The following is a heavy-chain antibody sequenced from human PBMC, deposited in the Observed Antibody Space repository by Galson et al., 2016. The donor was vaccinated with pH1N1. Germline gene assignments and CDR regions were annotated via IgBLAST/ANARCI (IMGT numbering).Heavy chain of an antibody. V-gene: IGHV5-51*01. J-gene: IGHJ4*02. CDR3: ARYRDGYKITASFDH. D-gene: IGHD5-24*01. CDR2: VYPGDSDT. CDR1: GYSFTGYW. Sequence: QSGAEVKKSGESLKISCRSSGYSFTGYWLAWVRQVPGNGLEWTGVVYPGDSDTRYSPSFEGQVTISADNSINTASLQWSSLKASHTAKYYCARYRDGYKITASFDHWGQGTLVTVSS.